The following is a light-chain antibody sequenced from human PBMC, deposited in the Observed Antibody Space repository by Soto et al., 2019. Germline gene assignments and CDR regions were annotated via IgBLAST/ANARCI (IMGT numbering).Light chain of an antibody. V-gene: IGKV3-20*01. CDR1: QSVSSSH. Sequence: EIVLTHSRGTLSFAPVERSTLCFMSSQSVSSSHLAWYQQKPGQAPRLLISGASSRATGIPDRFTGSGSGTDFTLTISSLEPEDFAVHYCQKHGSSPINFGQGTQLEIK. J-gene: IGKJ5*01. CDR2: GAS. CDR3: QKHGSSPIN.